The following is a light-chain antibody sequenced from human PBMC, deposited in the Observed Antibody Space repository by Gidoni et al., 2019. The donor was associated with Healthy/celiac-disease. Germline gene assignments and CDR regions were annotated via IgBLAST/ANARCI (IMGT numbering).Light chain of an antibody. CDR3: QQYDNLPSLT. CDR2: DAS. Sequence: DIQMTQYTSSLSASVGDRVTITCQASQDISNYLNWYQQKPGKAPKLLIYDASNLETGVPSRFSGSGSGTDFTFTISSLQPEDIATYYCQQYDNLPSLTFGGGTKVEIK. CDR1: QDISNY. J-gene: IGKJ4*01. V-gene: IGKV1-33*01.